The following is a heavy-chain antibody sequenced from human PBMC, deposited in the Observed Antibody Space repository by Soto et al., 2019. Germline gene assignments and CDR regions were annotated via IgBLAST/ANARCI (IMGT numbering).Heavy chain of an antibody. J-gene: IGHJ4*02. D-gene: IGHD1-26*01. CDR3: AKYGPTVGASHSYFDF. CDR2: ISGSGGST. V-gene: IGHV3-23*01. CDR1: GFTFSSYA. Sequence: GESLKISCAASGFTFSSYAMSWVRQAPGKGLEWVSDISGSGGSTYYADSVKGRFTISIDNSKNTLYLQMNSLRVEDTAVYYCAKYGPTVGASHSYFDFWGQGTLVTVSS.